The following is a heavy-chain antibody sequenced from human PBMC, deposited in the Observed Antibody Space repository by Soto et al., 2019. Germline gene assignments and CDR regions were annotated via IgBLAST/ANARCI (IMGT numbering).Heavy chain of an antibody. CDR3: ATDWDGADAFDI. CDR2: FDPEDGET. Sequence: GASVKVSCMVSGYTLTELSMHWVRQAPGKGLEWMGGFDPEDGETIYAQKFQGRVTMTEDTSTDTAYMELSSLRSEDTAVYYCATDWDGADAFDIWGQGTMVNVSS. D-gene: IGHD4-17*01. J-gene: IGHJ3*02. V-gene: IGHV1-24*01. CDR1: GYTLTELS.